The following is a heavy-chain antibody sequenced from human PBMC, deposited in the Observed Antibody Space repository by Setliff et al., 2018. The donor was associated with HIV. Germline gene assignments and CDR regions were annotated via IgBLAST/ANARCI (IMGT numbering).Heavy chain of an antibody. V-gene: IGHV4-34*01. CDR2: INVGGST. CDR1: GGSFSGYY. J-gene: IGHJ4*02. Sequence: SETLSLTCAVYGGSFSGYYWSWIRQPPGEGLEWIGEINVGGSTNYNPSLKSRVIISVDTSKNQFSLRLTYVTAADTALYYCARATGPTYYFDFWAQGTLVTVS. CDR3: ARATGPTYYFDF.